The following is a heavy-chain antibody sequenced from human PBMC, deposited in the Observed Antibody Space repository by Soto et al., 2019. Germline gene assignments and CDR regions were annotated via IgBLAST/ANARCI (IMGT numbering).Heavy chain of an antibody. CDR2: ISSSGSTI. CDR1: GFTFSSYE. D-gene: IGHD5-18*01. Sequence: PGGSLRLSCAASGFTFSSYEMNWVRQAPGKGLEWVSYISSSGSTIYYADSVKGRFTISRDSAKNSLYLQMNSLRAEDTAVYYCASLFVDTADYWGQGTLVTVSS. CDR3: ASLFVDTADY. V-gene: IGHV3-48*03. J-gene: IGHJ4*02.